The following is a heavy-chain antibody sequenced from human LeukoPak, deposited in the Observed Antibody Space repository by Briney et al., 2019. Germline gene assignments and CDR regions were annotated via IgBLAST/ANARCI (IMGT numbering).Heavy chain of an antibody. CDR1: GGTFSSYA. CDR2: IIPILGIA. V-gene: IGHV1-69*04. CDR3: ARRNLGLNDAFDI. Sequence: GASVKVSCKASGGTFSSYAISWVRQAPGQGLEWMGRIIPILGIANYAQKFQGRVTITADKSTSTAYMELSSLRSDDTAVYYCARRNLGLNDAFDIWGQGTMVTVSS. D-gene: IGHD3/OR15-3a*01. J-gene: IGHJ3*02.